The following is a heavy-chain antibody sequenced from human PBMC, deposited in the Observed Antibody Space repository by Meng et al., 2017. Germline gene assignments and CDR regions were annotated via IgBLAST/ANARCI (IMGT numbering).Heavy chain of an antibody. D-gene: IGHD4-17*01. CDR3: ARLRFERNGFDP. CDR1: GYSISSGYY. V-gene: IGHV4-38-2*02. Sequence: SETLSLTCTVSGYSISSGYYWGWIRQPPGKGLEWIGSIYHSGSTYYNPSLKSRVTISVDTSKNQFSLKLSSVTAADTAVYYCARLRFERNGFDPWGQGTLVTVSS. J-gene: IGHJ5*02. CDR2: IYHSGST.